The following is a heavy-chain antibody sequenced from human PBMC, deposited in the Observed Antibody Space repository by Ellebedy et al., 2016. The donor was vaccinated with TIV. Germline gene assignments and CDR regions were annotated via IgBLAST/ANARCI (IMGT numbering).Heavy chain of an antibody. CDR2: ISSSSSTI. CDR3: AIGGRQWLVHFDY. V-gene: IGHV3-48*01. D-gene: IGHD6-19*01. J-gene: IGHJ4*02. CDR1: GFTFSSYS. Sequence: GESLKISCAASGFTFSSYSMNWVRQAPGKGLEWVSYISSSSSTIYYADSVKGRFTISRDNAKNSLYLQMNSLRAEDTAVYYCAIGGRQWLVHFDYWGQGTLVTVSS.